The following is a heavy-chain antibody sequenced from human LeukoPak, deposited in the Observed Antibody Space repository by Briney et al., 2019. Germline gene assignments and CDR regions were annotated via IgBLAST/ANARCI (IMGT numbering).Heavy chain of an antibody. CDR2: ITGSTTWT. J-gene: IGHJ2*01. CDR3: ARELVSSGTGYFDL. V-gene: IGHV3-23*01. D-gene: IGHD3-10*02. Sequence: GGSLRLSCEASGFTFGNFGMTWVRQAPGKGLQWVSGITGSTTWTYYAASVKGRFTVSRDNSQNMLHLQMNSLRADDTAVYYCARELVSSGTGYFDLWGRGTLVTVSS. CDR1: GFTFGNFG.